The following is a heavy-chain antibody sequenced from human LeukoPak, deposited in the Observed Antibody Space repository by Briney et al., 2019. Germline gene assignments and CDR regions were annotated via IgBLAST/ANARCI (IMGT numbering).Heavy chain of an antibody. CDR3: ARARDGHINNWFDP. CDR2: IYYSGST. V-gene: IGHV4-59*01. J-gene: IGHJ5*02. D-gene: IGHD5-24*01. Sequence: SETLSLACTVSGGSINSYYWSWIRQPPGKGLEWIGYIYYSGSTEYNPSLKSRVTISVDTSKNQFSLKMSSVTAADTAVYYCARARDGHINNWFDPWGQGTLVTVSS. CDR1: GGSINSYY.